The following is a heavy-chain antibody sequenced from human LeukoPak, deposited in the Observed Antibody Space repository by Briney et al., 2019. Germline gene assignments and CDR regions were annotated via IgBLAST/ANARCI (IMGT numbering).Heavy chain of an antibody. Sequence: ASVKVSCKASGGTFSSYTISWVRQAPGQGLEWMGGIIPIFGTANYAQKFQGRVTITTDESTSTAYMELSSLRSEDTAVYYCARGYGDYYFDYWGQGTLVTVSS. J-gene: IGHJ4*02. V-gene: IGHV1-69*05. D-gene: IGHD4-17*01. CDR1: GGTFSSYT. CDR3: ARGYGDYYFDY. CDR2: IIPIFGTA.